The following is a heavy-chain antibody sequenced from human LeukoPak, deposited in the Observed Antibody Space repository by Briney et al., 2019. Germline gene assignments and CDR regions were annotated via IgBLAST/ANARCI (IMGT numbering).Heavy chain of an antibody. Sequence: PSENLSCNIPDPEGSVSGNSGSWSRQRLVKRIEWIGYIYTSGSTNYNPSLKSRVTISVDTSKNQFSLKLSSVTAADTAVYYCARSIVVVTAIDYWGQGTLVTVSS. D-gene: IGHD2-21*02. CDR2: IYTSGST. CDR3: ARSIVVVTAIDY. J-gene: IGHJ4*02. CDR1: EGSVSGNS. V-gene: IGHV4-4*09.